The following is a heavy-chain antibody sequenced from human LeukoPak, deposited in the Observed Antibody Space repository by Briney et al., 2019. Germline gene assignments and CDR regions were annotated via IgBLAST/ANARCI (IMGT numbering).Heavy chain of an antibody. CDR2: ISGSGGST. J-gene: IGHJ4*02. D-gene: IGHD3-16*01. V-gene: IGHV3-23*01. Sequence: PGGSLRLSCAASGFTFSSYAMSWVRQAPEKGLEWVSAISGSGGSTYYADSVKGRFTISRDNSKNTLYLQMNSLRAEDTAVYYCAKDLGPYYDYVWGYDYWGQGTLVTVSS. CDR3: AKDLGPYYDYVWGYDY. CDR1: GFTFSSYA.